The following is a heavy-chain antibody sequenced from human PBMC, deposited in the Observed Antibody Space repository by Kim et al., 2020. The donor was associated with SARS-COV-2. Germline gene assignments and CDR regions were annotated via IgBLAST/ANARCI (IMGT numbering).Heavy chain of an antibody. J-gene: IGHJ4*02. D-gene: IGHD3-22*01. V-gene: IGHV4-59*01. CDR3: ATKRADSSGFIES. Sequence: HHNPSLKRRVTIALDTSNRQFSLKLNSVIAADTAVYYCATKRADSSGFIESWGQGTLVTVSS.